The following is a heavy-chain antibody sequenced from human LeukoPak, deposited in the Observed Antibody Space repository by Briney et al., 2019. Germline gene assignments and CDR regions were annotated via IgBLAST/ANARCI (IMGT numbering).Heavy chain of an antibody. J-gene: IGHJ4*02. CDR3: ARDLPYDDYGY. CDR1: GFTFSSNY. CDR2: IYSGGST. D-gene: IGHD4-17*01. V-gene: IGHV3-66*01. Sequence: PGGSLRLSCAASGFTFSSNYMSWVRQAPGTGLEWVSVIYSGGSTYYADSVKGRFTISRDNSKNTLYLQMNSLRAEDTAVYYCARDLPYDDYGYWGQGTLVTVSS.